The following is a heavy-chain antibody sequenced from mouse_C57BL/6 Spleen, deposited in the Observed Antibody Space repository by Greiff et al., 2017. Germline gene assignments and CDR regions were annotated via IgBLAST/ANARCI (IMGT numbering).Heavy chain of an antibody. CDR3: TRSRAGSSYGFAY. V-gene: IGHV1-15*01. CDR2: IDPETGGT. D-gene: IGHD1-1*01. J-gene: IGHJ3*01. CDR1: GYTFTDYE. Sequence: QVQLKQSGAELVRPGASVTLSCKASGYTFTDYEMHWVKQTPVHGLEWIGAIDPETGGTAYNQKFKGKAILTADKSSSTAYMELRSLTSEDSAVYYCTRSRAGSSYGFAYWGQGTLVTVSA.